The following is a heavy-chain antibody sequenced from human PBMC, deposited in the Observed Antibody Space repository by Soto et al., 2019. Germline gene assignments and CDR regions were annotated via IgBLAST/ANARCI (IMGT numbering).Heavy chain of an antibody. J-gene: IGHJ6*02. V-gene: IGHV3-30*18. CDR2: ISYDGTNK. D-gene: IGHD4-17*01. CDR1: GFTFSTYG. Sequence: VQLVESGGGLVKPGGSLRLSCVASGFTFSTYGRHWVRQTPGKGLEWVAVISYDGTNKFYSDSVKGRFTISRDNFKNTLTLQMNSLRADDTAVYSCAKDLQSYGDYDYYCYGMDVWGLGTRVTVSS. CDR3: AKDLQSYGDYDYYCYGMDV.